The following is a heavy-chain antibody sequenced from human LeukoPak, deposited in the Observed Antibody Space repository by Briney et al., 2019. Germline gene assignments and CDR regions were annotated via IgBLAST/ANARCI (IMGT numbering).Heavy chain of an antibody. J-gene: IGHJ3*02. CDR1: GFIFSNYV. D-gene: IGHD3-22*01. V-gene: IGHV3-23*01. CDR3: AKDWGNYYDSSGYYYLDAFDI. Sequence: GGSLRLSCAGSGFIFSNYVLSWVRQAPGKGLEWVSSVVYGETTTYYTSSVKGRFTISRDNSKNTLYLQMNSLRAEDTAVYYCAKDWGNYYDSSGYYYLDAFDIWGQGTMVTVSS. CDR2: VVYGETTT.